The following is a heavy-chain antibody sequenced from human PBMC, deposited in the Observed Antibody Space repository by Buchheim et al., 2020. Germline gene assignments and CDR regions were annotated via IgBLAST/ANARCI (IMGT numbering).Heavy chain of an antibody. CDR3: AALGVDYGDYEF. CDR1: GFTFSSYG. J-gene: IGHJ4*02. V-gene: IGHV3-33*01. D-gene: IGHD4-17*01. Sequence: QVQLVESGGGVVQPGRSLRLSCAASGFTFSSYGMHWVRQAPGKGLEWVAVIWYDGSNKYYADSVKGRFTISRDNSTNTLYLQMNSLRAEDTAVYYCAALGVDYGDYEFWGQGTL. CDR2: IWYDGSNK.